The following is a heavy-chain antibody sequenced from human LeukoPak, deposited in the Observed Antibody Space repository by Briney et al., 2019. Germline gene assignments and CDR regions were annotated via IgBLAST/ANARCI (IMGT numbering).Heavy chain of an antibody. J-gene: IGHJ4*02. CDR2: IIPIFGTA. Sequence: SVKVSCKASGGTFSSYAISWVRQTPGQGLEWMGGIIPIFGTANYAQKFQGRVTITADESTSTAYMELSSLRSEETAVYYCARAVSVGATYYFDYWGQGTLVTVSS. CDR3: ARAVSVGATYYFDY. V-gene: IGHV1-69*13. CDR1: GGTFSSYA. D-gene: IGHD1-26*01.